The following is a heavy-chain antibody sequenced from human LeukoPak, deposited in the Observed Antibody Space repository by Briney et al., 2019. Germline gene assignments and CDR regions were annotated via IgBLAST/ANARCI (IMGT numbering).Heavy chain of an antibody. CDR1: GGSVNSFH. J-gene: IGHJ6*02. CDR3: AKLSRIAAAGAYSYHSLDV. Sequence: SSETLSLTCYVSGGSVNSFHWAWIRQPPGKGLEWIGHVSNSGNTDYNTSLKSRVTISVDTSNNQFSLKLRSVTAADTAVYYCAKLSRIAAAGAYSYHSLDVWGQGTTVTVSS. CDR2: VSNSGNT. V-gene: IGHV4-59*02. D-gene: IGHD6-13*01.